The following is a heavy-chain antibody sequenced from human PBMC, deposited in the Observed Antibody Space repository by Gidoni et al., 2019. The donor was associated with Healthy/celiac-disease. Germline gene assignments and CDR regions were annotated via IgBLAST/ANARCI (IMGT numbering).Heavy chain of an antibody. Sequence: EVQLVESGGGLVQPGGSLRLSCSASGFTFSSYAMHWVRQAPGKGLEYVSAIRSNGGSTYYADSVKGRFTISRDNSKNTLYLQMSSLRAEDTAVYYCVMGLRAPPGYWGQGTLVTVSS. D-gene: IGHD5-12*01. CDR1: GFTFSSYA. J-gene: IGHJ4*02. CDR2: IRSNGGST. CDR3: VMGLRAPPGY. V-gene: IGHV3-64D*08.